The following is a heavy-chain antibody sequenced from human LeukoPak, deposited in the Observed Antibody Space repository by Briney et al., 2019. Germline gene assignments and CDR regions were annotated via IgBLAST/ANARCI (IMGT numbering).Heavy chain of an antibody. CDR1: GFTFSSYS. CDR2: ISSSSSYI. CDR3: ARVWPYYYYMDV. V-gene: IGHV3-21*01. Sequence: GGSLRLSSAASGFTFSSYSMNWVRQAPGKGLEWVSSISSSSSYIYYADSVKGRFTISRDNAKNSLYLQMNSLRAEDTAVYYCARVWPYYYYMDVWGKGTTVTVSS. J-gene: IGHJ6*03.